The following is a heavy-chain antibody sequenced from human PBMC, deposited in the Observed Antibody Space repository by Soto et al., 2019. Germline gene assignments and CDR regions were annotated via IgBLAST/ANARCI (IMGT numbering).Heavy chain of an antibody. CDR1: GFSLTNSGVG. D-gene: IGHD2-15*01. CDR2: IYWDNDR. Sequence: QITLKESGPPLVEPTQTLTLTCSFSGFSLTNSGVGVGWLRQVPGKALECLGIIYWDNDRRYNPSLKTRLTLTKHTSKNQVVLTMTYMEPVDTGTYYCAHRLTYSGSWDGGWCYSWGQGTPVTVS. CDR3: AHRLTYSGSWDGGWCYS. J-gene: IGHJ5*01. V-gene: IGHV2-5*02.